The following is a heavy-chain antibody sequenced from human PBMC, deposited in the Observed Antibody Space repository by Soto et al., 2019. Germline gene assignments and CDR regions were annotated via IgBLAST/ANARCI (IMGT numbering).Heavy chain of an antibody. CDR2: ISGSGGST. CDR1: GFTFSSYA. D-gene: IGHD6-19*01. CDR3: AKTPPCLRRGCPIPLFDY. V-gene: IGHV3-23*01. J-gene: IGHJ4*02. Sequence: GGSLRLSCAASGFTFSSYAMSWVRQAPGKGLEWVSAISGSGGSTYYADSVKGRFTISRDNSKNTLYLQMNSLRAEDTAVYYCAKTPPCLRRGCPIPLFDYWGQGTLVTVSS.